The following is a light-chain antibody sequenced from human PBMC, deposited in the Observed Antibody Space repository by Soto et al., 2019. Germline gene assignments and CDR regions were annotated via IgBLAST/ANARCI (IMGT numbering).Light chain of an antibody. J-gene: IGLJ1*01. CDR3: QAWDSSTPWV. CDR2: EDD. CDR1: KLGDKY. V-gene: IGLV3-1*01. Sequence: SYELTQPPSVSVSPGQTASITCSGDKLGDKYVSWYQQRPGQCPVLVIYEDDKRPSAIPERFSGSNSGNIATLTISVAQAMDEADYYCQAWDSSTPWVFGTGTKLTVL.